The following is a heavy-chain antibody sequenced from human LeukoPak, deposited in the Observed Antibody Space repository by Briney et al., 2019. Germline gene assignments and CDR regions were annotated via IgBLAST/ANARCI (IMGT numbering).Heavy chain of an antibody. CDR1: GYTFTSYD. CDR3: SRADSYSSSGITRKNYYFDY. D-gene: IGHD6-13*01. V-gene: IGHV1-8*01. CDR2: MNPNSGNT. J-gene: IGHJ4*02. Sequence: ASVKVSCKASGYTFTSYDINWVRQATGQGLEWMGWMNPNSGNTDYAQKFQGRVTMTRNTSISTDYTELSRLRSEDTAVYYCSRADSYSSSGITRKNYYFDYWGQGTLVTVSS.